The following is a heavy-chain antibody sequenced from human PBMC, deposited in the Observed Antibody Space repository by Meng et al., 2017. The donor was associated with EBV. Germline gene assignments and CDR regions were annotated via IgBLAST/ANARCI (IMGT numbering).Heavy chain of an antibody. Sequence: QVVLVPFGAEVKKPGASVNVSCKASGTTFTSYDINGVRQATGQGLELMGWMNPNSGNTGYAQKFQGRVTMTRNTSISTAYMELSSLRSEDTAVYYCARGRGVYCSGGSCYPGWFDPWGQGTLVTVSS. D-gene: IGHD2-15*01. J-gene: IGHJ5*02. V-gene: IGHV1-8*01. CDR1: GTTFTSYD. CDR3: ARGRGVYCSGGSCYPGWFDP. CDR2: MNPNSGNT.